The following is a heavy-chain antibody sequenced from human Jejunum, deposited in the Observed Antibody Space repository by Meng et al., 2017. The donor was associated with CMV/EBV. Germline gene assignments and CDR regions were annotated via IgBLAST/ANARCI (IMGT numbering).Heavy chain of an antibody. J-gene: IGHJ5*02. CDR2: INPDSGAT. CDR1: DYY. CDR3: ARDQDIVILPAAPYNYCDP. Sequence: DYYMHWVRQAPGQGLEWMGWINPDSGATNYAQKLQGRVTMTRDTSIRTAYMELSSLTSDDTAMYFCARDQDIVILPAAPYNYCDPWGQGTLVTVSS. V-gene: IGHV1-2*02. D-gene: IGHD2-2*01.